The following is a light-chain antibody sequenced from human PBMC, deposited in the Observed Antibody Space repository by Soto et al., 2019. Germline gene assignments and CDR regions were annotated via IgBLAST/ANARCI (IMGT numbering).Light chain of an antibody. Sequence: DIQMTQSPSSLSASVGDRVTITCRASQGISNYLAWYQQKPGKVPKLLIYAASTLESGVPSRFSGSGSGTDFTLTISCLQSEDFATDYCIQNNSYPRTLGQGTEVDIK. CDR2: AAS. J-gene: IGKJ1*01. V-gene: IGKV1-16*01. CDR1: QGISNY. CDR3: IQNNSYPRT.